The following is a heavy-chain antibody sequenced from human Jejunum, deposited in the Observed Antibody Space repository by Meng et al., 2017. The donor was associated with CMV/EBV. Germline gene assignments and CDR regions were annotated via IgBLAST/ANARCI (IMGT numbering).Heavy chain of an antibody. CDR3: ARGTGSGSWLIDS. V-gene: IGHV3-30*04. Sequence: ASGFPLDGLTMHGVGQARGKGLEWVAVITFDRNSEHYADSVKGRFTISRDNSKNTLYLQVNSLRLEDTGVYYCARGTGSGSWLIDSWGQGTLVTVSS. J-gene: IGHJ4*02. D-gene: IGHD6-13*01. CDR2: ITFDRNSE. CDR1: GFPLDGLT.